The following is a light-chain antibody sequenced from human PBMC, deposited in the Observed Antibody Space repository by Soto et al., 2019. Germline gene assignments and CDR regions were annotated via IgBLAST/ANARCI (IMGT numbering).Light chain of an antibody. V-gene: IGLV2-8*01. CDR2: EVS. Sequence: QSALTQPPSASGSPGQSVTISCSGTSSDVGGYNYVSWYQQHPGKAPKLMIYEVSKRPSGVPDRFSGSKSGNTASLTVYGLQAEDEADYYCSSDAGSNNLGVFGGGTKRTVL. CDR3: SSDAGSNNLGV. CDR1: SSDVGGYNY. J-gene: IGLJ2*01.